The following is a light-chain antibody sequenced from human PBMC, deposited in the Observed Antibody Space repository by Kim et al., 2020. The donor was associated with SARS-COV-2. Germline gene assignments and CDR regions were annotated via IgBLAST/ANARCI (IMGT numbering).Light chain of an antibody. V-gene: IGLV2-23*02. Sequence: GQTIPTSCTGTNSDVGSSNLFSWYQQHPVNAPKLRIYAVSKRPSGVSSRFSGSKSGNTASLTISGLQAEDEADYYCCSYAGSSTLVFGGGTQLTVL. CDR1: NSDVGSSNL. CDR2: AVS. CDR3: CSYAGSSTLV. J-gene: IGLJ2*01.